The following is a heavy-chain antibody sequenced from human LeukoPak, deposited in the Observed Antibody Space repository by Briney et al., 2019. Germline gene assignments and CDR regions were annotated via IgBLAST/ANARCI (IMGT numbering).Heavy chain of an antibody. CDR3: ARVRYSSSWYSFDY. V-gene: IGHV1-2*02. CDR2: INPLSGGT. J-gene: IGHJ4*02. D-gene: IGHD6-13*01. CDR1: GYIFTDYY. Sequence: GASVKVSCKASGYIFTDYYIHWVRQAPGQGLEWMGWINPLSGGTNYAQNFQGRVTMTRDTSITTVDMELRSLRSDDTAVYYCARVRYSSSWYSFDYWGQGTLVTVSS.